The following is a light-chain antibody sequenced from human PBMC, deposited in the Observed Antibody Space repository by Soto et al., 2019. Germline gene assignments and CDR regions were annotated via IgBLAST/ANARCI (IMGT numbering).Light chain of an antibody. CDR1: SSDVGAYNY. CDR2: DVS. Sequence: QSVLTQPRSVSGSPGQSVTISCTGTSSDVGAYNYVSWYQQHPGKAPKLMIYDVSKRPSGVPDRFSGSKSGNTASLTISGLQAEDGADYYCCSYAGSYTHVVIGGGTKVTVL. V-gene: IGLV2-11*01. CDR3: CSYAGSYTHVV. J-gene: IGLJ2*01.